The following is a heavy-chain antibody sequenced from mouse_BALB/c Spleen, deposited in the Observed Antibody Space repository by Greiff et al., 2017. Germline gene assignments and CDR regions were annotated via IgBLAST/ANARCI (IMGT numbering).Heavy chain of an antibody. CDR1: GFTFSSYA. V-gene: IGHV5-6-5*01. D-gene: IGHD2-1*01. Sequence: EVKVVESGGGLVKPGGSLKLSCAASGFTFSSYAMSWVRQTPEKRLEWVASISSGGSTYYPDSVKGRFTISRDNARNILYLQMSSLRSEDTAMYYCARDYGNWGYFDYWGQGTTLTVSS. CDR3: ARDYGNWGYFDY. CDR2: ISSGGST. J-gene: IGHJ2*01.